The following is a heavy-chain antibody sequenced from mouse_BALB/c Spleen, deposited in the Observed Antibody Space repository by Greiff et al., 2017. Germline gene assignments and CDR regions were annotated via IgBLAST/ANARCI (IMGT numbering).Heavy chain of an antibody. V-gene: IGHV1-7*01. CDR2: INPSTGYT. CDR3: ASPFITTVVDAMDY. J-gene: IGHJ4*01. Sequence: VQLQQSGAELAKPGASVKMSCKASGYTFTSYWMHWVKQRPGQGLEWIGYINPSTGYTEYNQKFKDKATLTADKSSSTAYMQLSSLTSEDSAVYYCASPFITTVVDAMDYWGQGTSVTVSS. D-gene: IGHD1-1*01. CDR1: GYTFTSYW.